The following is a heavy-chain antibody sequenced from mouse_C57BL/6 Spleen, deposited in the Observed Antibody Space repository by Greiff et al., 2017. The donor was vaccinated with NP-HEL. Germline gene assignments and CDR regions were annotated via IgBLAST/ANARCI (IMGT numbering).Heavy chain of an antibody. Sequence: EVKLVESGGGLVKPGGSLKLSCAASGFTFSDYGMHWVRQAPEKGLEWVAYISSGSSTIYYADTVKGRFTISRDNAKNTLFLQMTRLRAEDTARHDGAREYDGSRSEWYLDEWGTGRTVTVAS. CDR1: GFTFSDYG. V-gene: IGHV5-17*01. D-gene: IGHD1-1*01. CDR2: ISSGSSTI. CDR3: AREYDGSRSEWYLDE. J-gene: IGHJ1*03.